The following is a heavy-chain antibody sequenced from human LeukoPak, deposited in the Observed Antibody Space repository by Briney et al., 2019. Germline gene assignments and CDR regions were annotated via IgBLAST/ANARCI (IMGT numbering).Heavy chain of an antibody. CDR1: GFTFSSYS. Sequence: GGSLRLSCAASGFTFSSYSMNWVRQAPGKGLEWVSFISTSSSYIHNADSVKGRFTISRDNAKNTLYLQMNSLRAEDTALYYCEAAEDAFDIWGQGTMVTVSS. CDR3: EAAEDAFDI. CDR2: ISTSSSYI. V-gene: IGHV3-21*01. J-gene: IGHJ3*02. D-gene: IGHD2-15*01.